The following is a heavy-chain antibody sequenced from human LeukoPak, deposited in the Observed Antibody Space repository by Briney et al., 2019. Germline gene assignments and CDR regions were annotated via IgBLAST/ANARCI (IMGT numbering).Heavy chain of an antibody. J-gene: IGHJ1*01. CDR1: GFIFSDYC. Sequence: PGGSLRLSCAASGFIFSDYCMSWIRQTPGKGLEWLSYISSSSGYKNYADSLKGRFTISRDNAKNSVYLQMNSLSAEDTAVYYCARQGLYDSSDFWTFQHWGQGTLVTVSS. CDR3: ARQGLYDSSDFWTFQH. CDR2: ISSSSGYK. V-gene: IGHV3-11*06. D-gene: IGHD3/OR15-3a*01.